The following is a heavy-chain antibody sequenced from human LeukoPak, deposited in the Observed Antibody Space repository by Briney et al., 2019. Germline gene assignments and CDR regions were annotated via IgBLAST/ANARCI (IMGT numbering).Heavy chain of an antibody. CDR1: GFTFSSYW. D-gene: IGHD5-18*01. V-gene: IGHV3-7*01. CDR2: IKQDGSEK. Sequence: PGGSLRLSCAASGFTFSSYWMSWVRQAPGKGLEWVANIKQDGSEKYYVDSVKGRFAISRDNAKNSLYLQMNSLRAEDTAVYYCARVYSYGGMGMDFDYWGQGTLVTVSS. J-gene: IGHJ4*02. CDR3: ARVYSYGGMGMDFDY.